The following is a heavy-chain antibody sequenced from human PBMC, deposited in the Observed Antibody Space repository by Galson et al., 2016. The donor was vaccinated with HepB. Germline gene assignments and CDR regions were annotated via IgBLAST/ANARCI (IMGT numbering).Heavy chain of an antibody. CDR3: TTPTTIFGAYGMDV. CDR1: GITFSNYW. D-gene: IGHD3-3*01. J-gene: IGHJ6*02. V-gene: IGHV3-15*01. CDR2: IKSKTDGGTT. Sequence: SLRLSCAASGITFSNYWMSWVRQAPGKGLEWVGRIKSKTDGGTTDYAAPVKGRFTISRNDSKNTLSLQLNSLKTEDTAVYYCTTPTTIFGAYGMDVWGQGTTVTVSS.